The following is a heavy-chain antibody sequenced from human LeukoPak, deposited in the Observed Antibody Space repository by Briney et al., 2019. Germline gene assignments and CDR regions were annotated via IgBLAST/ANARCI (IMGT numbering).Heavy chain of an antibody. CDR2: VYYSGST. CDR3: ARHCSSTSCYYYFDY. Sequence: SETLSLTCTVAGGSISSSSYYWGWIRQPPGKGLELIGRVYYSGSTYYNPSLKSRVTISVETSKNQLSLKLSPVTAADTAVYYCARHCSSTSCYYYFDYWGQGTLVTVSS. D-gene: IGHD2-2*01. CDR1: GGSISSSSYY. J-gene: IGHJ4*02. V-gene: IGHV4-39*01.